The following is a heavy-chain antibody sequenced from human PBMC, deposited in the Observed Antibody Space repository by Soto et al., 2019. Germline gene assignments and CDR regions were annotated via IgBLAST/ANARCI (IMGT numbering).Heavy chain of an antibody. CDR3: MIYCSSTSCYGPESCDY. J-gene: IGHJ4*02. CDR1: GYTFTSYG. D-gene: IGHD2-2*01. CDR2: ISAYNGNT. Sequence: QVQLVQSGAEVKKPGASVKVSCKASGYTFTSYGISWVRQAPGQGLEWMGWISAYNGNTNYAQKLQGRVTMTTDTSTSTAYMELRSLISDDTAVYYCMIYCSSTSCYGPESCDYWGQGTLVTVSS. V-gene: IGHV1-18*01.